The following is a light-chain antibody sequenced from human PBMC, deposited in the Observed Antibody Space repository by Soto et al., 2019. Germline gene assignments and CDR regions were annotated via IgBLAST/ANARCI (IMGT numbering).Light chain of an antibody. J-gene: IGKJ4*01. CDR1: QSLLHNNGYNY. V-gene: IGKV2-28*01. CDR3: MQTLQTPFT. CDR2: LGS. Sequence: DIVMTQSPFSLPVTPGEPASISCRSSQSLLHNNGYNYLNWYLQKPGQSPQLLIYLGSNRAPGVPDRFSGSGSGTDFTLTISRVEAEDVGVYHCMQTLQTPFTFGGGTKVDIK.